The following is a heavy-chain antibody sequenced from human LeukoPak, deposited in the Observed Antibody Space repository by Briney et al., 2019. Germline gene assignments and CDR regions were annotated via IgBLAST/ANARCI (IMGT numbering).Heavy chain of an antibody. Sequence: SETLSLTCAVYGGSFSGYYWSWIRQPPGKGLEWIGEINHSGSTNYNPSLKSRVTISVDTSKNQFSLKLSSVTAADTAVYYCARILRPNDAFDIWGQGTMVTVSS. J-gene: IGHJ3*02. CDR3: ARILRPNDAFDI. CDR2: INHSGST. CDR1: GGSFSGYY. V-gene: IGHV4-34*01.